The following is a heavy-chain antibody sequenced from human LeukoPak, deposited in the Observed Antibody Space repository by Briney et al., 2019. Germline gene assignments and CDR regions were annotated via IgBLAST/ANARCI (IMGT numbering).Heavy chain of an antibody. Sequence: SETLSLTCTVSGGSISGSSYYWGWIRQPPGKGLEWIGSIYYSGSTYYNPSLNSRVTISVDTSSNQFSLKLSSVTAADTAVYYCARGYCTNAVCSLGPTQAWGQGTLVTVSS. CDR3: ARGYCTNAVCSLGPTQA. D-gene: IGHD2-8*01. J-gene: IGHJ4*02. CDR2: IYYSGST. CDR1: GGSISGSSYY. V-gene: IGHV4-39*07.